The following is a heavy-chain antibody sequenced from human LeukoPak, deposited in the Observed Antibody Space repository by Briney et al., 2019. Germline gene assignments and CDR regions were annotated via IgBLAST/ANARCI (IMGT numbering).Heavy chain of an antibody. Sequence: PGGSLRLSCAASGFTFSSYGMNWVRQAPGKGLEWVSFVSIGGTYIYYADSVRGRFTISRDDAKNSLYLQMNSLTAEDTAEYYCARNKINTVTTGWYFDLWGRGTLVTVSS. CDR3: ARNKINTVTTGWYFDL. V-gene: IGHV3-21*01. CDR1: GFTFSSYG. D-gene: IGHD4-17*01. CDR2: VSIGGTYI. J-gene: IGHJ2*01.